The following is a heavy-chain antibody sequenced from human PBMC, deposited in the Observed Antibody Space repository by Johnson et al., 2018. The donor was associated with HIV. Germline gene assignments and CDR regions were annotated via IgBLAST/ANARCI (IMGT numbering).Heavy chain of an antibody. Sequence: QVQLVESGGGLVKPGGSLRLSCAASGFTFSNYAMHWARQAPGKGLEWVAVISCDGSNKYYADSVKGRFTISRDNSKNPLYLQMNRLRAEDTAVYYCARDWGIYSSGLYVDSFDIWGQGTMVTVSS. CDR3: ARDWGIYSSGLYVDSFDI. CDR2: ISCDGSNK. D-gene: IGHD6-19*01. J-gene: IGHJ3*02. V-gene: IGHV3-30-3*01. CDR1: GFTFSNYA.